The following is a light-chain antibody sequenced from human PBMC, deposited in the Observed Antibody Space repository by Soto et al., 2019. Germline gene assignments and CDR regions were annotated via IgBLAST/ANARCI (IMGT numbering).Light chain of an antibody. Sequence: QSVLTQPPSASGSPGQSVTISCTGTSSDVGAYNYVSWYLQHPGKAPKLMIYEVSQRPSGVPDRFSGSKSGNTASLTVSGLQADDEADYYCSSFAGSNHVLFGGGTKLTVL. CDR1: SSDVGAYNY. CDR3: SSFAGSNHVL. CDR2: EVS. J-gene: IGLJ2*01. V-gene: IGLV2-8*01.